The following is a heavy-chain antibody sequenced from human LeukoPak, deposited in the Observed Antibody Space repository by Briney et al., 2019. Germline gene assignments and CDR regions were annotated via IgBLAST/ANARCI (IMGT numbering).Heavy chain of an antibody. V-gene: IGHV3-48*04. CDR2: ISSSSSSTI. D-gene: IGHD3-10*01. CDR3: ARDRRRDTTVRGVIFHGMDV. J-gene: IGHJ6*02. Sequence: GGSLRLSCAASGFTFSSYSMNWVRQAPGKGLEWVSYISSSSSSTIYYADSVKGRFTISRDNAKNSLYLQMNSLRAEDTAVYYCARDRRRDTTVRGVIFHGMDVWGQGTTVTVSS. CDR1: GFTFSSYS.